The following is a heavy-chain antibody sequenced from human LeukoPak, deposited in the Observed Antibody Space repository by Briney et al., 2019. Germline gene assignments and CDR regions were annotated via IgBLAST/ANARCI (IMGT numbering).Heavy chain of an antibody. V-gene: IGHV4-4*07. CDR3: ARDFYGDDGHHPFDY. D-gene: IGHD2/OR15-2a*01. Sequence: PSETLSLTCSVSGGSISNYYWNWLRQPAGKGLEWIGRIYASGSTNYNPSIKSRVTISMDKSKNHFSLSLKSVTAADTAFYYCARDFYGDDGHHPFDYWGQGIQVTVSS. CDR2: IYASGST. CDR1: GGSISNYY. J-gene: IGHJ4*02.